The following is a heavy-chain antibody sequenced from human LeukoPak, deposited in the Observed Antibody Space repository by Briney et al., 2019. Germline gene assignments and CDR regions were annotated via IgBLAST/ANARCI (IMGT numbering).Heavy chain of an antibody. CDR1: GCAFSYYT. CDR2: ISGSSSSI. D-gene: IGHD4-11*01. Sequence: GGSLRVSCAASGCAFSYYTINWVRQAPGKGLEWVSSISGSSSSISNADSVMGRFTISRDNSKNSVYLQMNNLRAEDTAVYYCAVSAVSTIGFDYWGQGTLVTVSS. J-gene: IGHJ4*02. CDR3: AVSAVSTIGFDY. V-gene: IGHV3-21*01.